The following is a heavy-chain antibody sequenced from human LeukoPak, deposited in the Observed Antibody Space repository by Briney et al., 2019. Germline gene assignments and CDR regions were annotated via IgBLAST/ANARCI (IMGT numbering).Heavy chain of an antibody. J-gene: IGHJ5*02. CDR1: GFTVSSNY. D-gene: IGHD4-17*01. CDR2: IYSGGST. CDR3: AGELGDYGNNWFDP. Sequence: GGSLRLSCAASGFTVSSNYMSWVRQAPGKGLEWVSVIYSGGSTYYADSVKGRFTISRHNSKNTLYLQMNSLRAEDTAVYYCAGELGDYGNNWFDPWGQGTLVTVSS. V-gene: IGHV3-53*04.